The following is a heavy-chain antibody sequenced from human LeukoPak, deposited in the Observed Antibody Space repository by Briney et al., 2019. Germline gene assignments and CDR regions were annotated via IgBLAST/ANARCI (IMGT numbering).Heavy chain of an antibody. CDR1: GFTFSSYA. CDR3: AKSLPSWLQALDY. D-gene: IGHD5-12*01. Sequence: GGSLRLSCAASGFTFSSYAMSWVRQAPGKGLEWVSYISGSGDSTYYEDSVKGRFTISGDNSKNTLYLQMKSLRAEDTAVYYCAKSLPSWLQALDYRGQGTLVTVSS. V-gene: IGHV3-23*01. CDR2: ISGSGDST. J-gene: IGHJ4*02.